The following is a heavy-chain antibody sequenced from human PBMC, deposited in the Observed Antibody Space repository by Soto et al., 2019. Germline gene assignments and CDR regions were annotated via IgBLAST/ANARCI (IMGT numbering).Heavy chain of an antibody. D-gene: IGHD3-10*01. Sequence: QVQLQESGPGLVKPSETLSLTCTVSGGSINIHYWGWIRQPPGKGLEWIGYIFHSGSTNYNPSLKSRVTISVDMSKNQFSLKLSSVTAADTAVYYCARHRSSYYSGSYYKGGYYYYMDVWGEGTTVTVSS. V-gene: IGHV4-59*11. CDR1: GGSINIHY. J-gene: IGHJ6*03. CDR2: IFHSGST. CDR3: ARHRSSYYSGSYYKGGYYYYMDV.